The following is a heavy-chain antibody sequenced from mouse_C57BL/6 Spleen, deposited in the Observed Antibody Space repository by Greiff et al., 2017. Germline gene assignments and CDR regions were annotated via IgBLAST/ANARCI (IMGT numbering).Heavy chain of an antibody. CDR3: ARTYGSGLFGC. CDR2: IDPSDSYT. Sequence: QVQLQQPGAELVMPGASVKLSCTASGYTFTSYWMHWVKQRPGQGLEWIGEIDPSDSYTNYNQKFKGKSTLTVDKSSSTAYMQLSSLTSEDSAVYYCARTYGSGLFGCWGQGTTLTVSS. CDR1: GYTFTSYW. V-gene: IGHV1-69*01. J-gene: IGHJ2*01. D-gene: IGHD1-1*01.